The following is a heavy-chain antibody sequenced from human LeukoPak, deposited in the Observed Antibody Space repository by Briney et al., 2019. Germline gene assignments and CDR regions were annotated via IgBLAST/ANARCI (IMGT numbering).Heavy chain of an antibody. CDR2: INHSGST. Sequence: SETLSLTCAVYGGSFSGYYWSWIRQPPGKGLEWIGEINHSGSTNYNPSLESRVTISVDTSKNQFSLKLSSVTAADTAVYYCARGEYCSSTSCNYNWFDPWGQGTLVTVSS. D-gene: IGHD2-2*01. V-gene: IGHV4-34*01. CDR3: ARGEYCSSTSCNYNWFDP. CDR1: GGSFSGYY. J-gene: IGHJ5*02.